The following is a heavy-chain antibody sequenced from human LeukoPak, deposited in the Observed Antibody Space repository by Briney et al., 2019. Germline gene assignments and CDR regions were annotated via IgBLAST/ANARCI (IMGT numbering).Heavy chain of an antibody. Sequence: ASVKVSCKASGYTFTSYYMHWVRQAPGQGLEWMGIINPSGGSTSYAQKFQGRVTMTRDTSISTAYMELSRLRSDDTAVYYCARDLGYGSGSLWGNWFDPWGQGTLVTVSS. V-gene: IGHV1-46*01. D-gene: IGHD3-10*01. CDR1: GYTFTSYY. CDR3: ARDLGYGSGSLWGNWFDP. CDR2: INPSGGST. J-gene: IGHJ5*02.